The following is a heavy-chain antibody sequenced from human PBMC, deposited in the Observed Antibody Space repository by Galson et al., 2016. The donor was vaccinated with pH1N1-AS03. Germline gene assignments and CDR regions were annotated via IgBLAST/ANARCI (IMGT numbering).Heavy chain of an antibody. CDR3: ARHVGGSYPNNLDS. Sequence: SETLSLTCGVSGYSISSTPYYWGWIRQPPGKGLEWIGTIYFRGATYYSPSLKSRVTISIDSSKNLFSLSLSSVTAADTAVYYCARHVGGSYPNNLDSWGQGTLVIVSS. CDR2: IYFRGAT. CDR1: GYSISSTPYY. J-gene: IGHJ4*02. V-gene: IGHV4-39*07. D-gene: IGHD1-26*01.